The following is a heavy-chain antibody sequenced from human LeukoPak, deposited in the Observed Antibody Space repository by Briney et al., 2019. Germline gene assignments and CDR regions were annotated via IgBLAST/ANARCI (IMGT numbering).Heavy chain of an antibody. CDR1: GGSISNYY. Sequence: SETLSLTRTVSGGSISNYYWSWIRQPPGKGLDWIGYIYYSGSTNYSPSFKSRVTISIDTSKNQFSLRLSSVTAADTAVYYCARSFSGTYPGLDDWGQGTLVAVSS. V-gene: IGHV4-59*08. CDR3: ARSFSGTYPGLDD. CDR2: IYYSGST. D-gene: IGHD3-10*01. J-gene: IGHJ4*02.